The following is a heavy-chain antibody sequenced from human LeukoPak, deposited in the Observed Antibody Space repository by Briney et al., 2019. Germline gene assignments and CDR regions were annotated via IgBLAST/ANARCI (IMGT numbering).Heavy chain of an antibody. V-gene: IGHV3-23*01. J-gene: IGHJ5*02. CDR3: ARGGYYDFWSGYYTGWFDP. CDR1: GFTFSSYA. CDR2: ISGSGGST. D-gene: IGHD3-3*01. Sequence: QPGGSLRLSCAASGFTFSSYAMSWVRQAPGKGLEWVSAISGSGGSTYYADSVKGRFTISRDNSKNTLYLQMNSLRAEDTAVYYCARGGYYDFWSGYYTGWFDPWGQGTLVTVSS.